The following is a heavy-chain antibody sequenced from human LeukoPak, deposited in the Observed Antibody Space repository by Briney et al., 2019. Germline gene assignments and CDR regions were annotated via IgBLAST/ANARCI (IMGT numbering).Heavy chain of an antibody. CDR3: AQCSGDSRGASDY. D-gene: IGHD6-19*01. J-gene: IGHJ4*02. CDR2: IYYTGST. CDR1: GDSISGRSYY. Sequence: SETLSLTCTVSGDSISGRSYYWGWIRQSPGKGLEWIGSIYYTGSTYYNPSLKSRVTISVDTSKNQFSLKLSSVTAADTAVYYCAQCSGDSRGASDYWGQGTLVTVSS. V-gene: IGHV4-39*01.